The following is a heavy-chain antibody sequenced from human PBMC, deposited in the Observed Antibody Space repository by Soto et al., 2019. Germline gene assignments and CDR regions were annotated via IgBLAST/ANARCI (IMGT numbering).Heavy chain of an antibody. J-gene: IGHJ4*02. Sequence: SETLSLTCTVSGGSISRYYWSWIRQPPGKGLEWIGYIYYSGSTNYNPSLKSRVTISVDTSKNQFSLRLSSVTAADTAVYYCARDRRGHSSSSAPFDYWGQGTLVTSPQ. CDR3: ARDRRGHSSSSAPFDY. CDR1: GGSISRYY. CDR2: IYYSGST. V-gene: IGHV4-59*01. D-gene: IGHD6-6*01.